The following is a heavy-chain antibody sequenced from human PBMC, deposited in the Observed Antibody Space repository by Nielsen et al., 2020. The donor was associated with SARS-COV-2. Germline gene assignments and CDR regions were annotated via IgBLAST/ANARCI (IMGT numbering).Heavy chain of an antibody. V-gene: IGHV3-20*04. D-gene: IGHD1-26*01. CDR1: GFTFDDYG. Sequence: GGSLRLSCAASGFTFDDYGMSWVRQAPGKGLEWVSGINWNGGSTGYADSVKGRFTISRDNSKNTLYLQMNSLRAEDTAVYYCAKESEWELFAGAFDIWGQGTMVTVSS. CDR2: INWNGGST. CDR3: AKESEWELFAGAFDI. J-gene: IGHJ3*02.